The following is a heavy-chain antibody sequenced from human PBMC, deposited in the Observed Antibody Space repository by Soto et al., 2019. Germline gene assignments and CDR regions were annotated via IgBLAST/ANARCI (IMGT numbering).Heavy chain of an antibody. CDR2: IYHSGST. D-gene: IGHD6-13*01. J-gene: IGHJ6*03. V-gene: IGHV4-4*02. CDR1: GGSISSSNW. Sequence: PSETLSLTCAVSGGSISSSNWWSWVRQPPGKGLEWIGEIYHSGSTNYNPSLKSRVTISVDKSKNQFSLKLSSVTAADTAVYYCARGRQQLVYYYYYYYMDVWGKGTTVTVSS. CDR3: ARGRQQLVYYYYYYYMDV.